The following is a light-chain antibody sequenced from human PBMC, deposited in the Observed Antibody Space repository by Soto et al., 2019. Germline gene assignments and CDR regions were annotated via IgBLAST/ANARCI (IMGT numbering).Light chain of an antibody. Sequence: DIQMTQSPSTLSASVGDRVIITCRASQSISSWLAWYQQKPGKAPNLLIYRASTLKSGIPSRFSGSGYGTEFTLTISSLQPDDFATYYCQQYDRASWTFDPGTKVELK. CDR2: RAS. CDR1: QSISSW. J-gene: IGKJ1*01. CDR3: QQYDRASWT. V-gene: IGKV1-5*03.